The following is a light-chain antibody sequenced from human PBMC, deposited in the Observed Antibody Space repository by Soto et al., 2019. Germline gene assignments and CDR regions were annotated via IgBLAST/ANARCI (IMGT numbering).Light chain of an antibody. CDR3: QAYSMPIT. CDR2: DAS. J-gene: IGKJ4*01. CDR1: QDISNY. Sequence: LSPAILYATISARVTIPCQASQDISNYLNWYQQHPGKAYTLLIYDASNLETGVPSRFSGSGSGTDFIITSSMQHEDYTTSYYCQAYSMPITFGGGTHVDIK. V-gene: IGKV1-33*01.